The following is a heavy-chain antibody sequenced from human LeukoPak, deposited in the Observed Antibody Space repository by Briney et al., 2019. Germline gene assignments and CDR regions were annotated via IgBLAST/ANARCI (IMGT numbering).Heavy chain of an antibody. J-gene: IGHJ5*02. Sequence: PSETLSLTCTVSGGSISSYYWSWIGQPPAKGLEWIGYIYYSGSTNYNPSLKSRVTISVDTSKNQFSLKLSSVTAADAAVYYCARENRGYYDSSGYLNWFDPWGQGTLVTVSS. D-gene: IGHD3-22*01. V-gene: IGHV4-59*01. CDR3: ARENRGYYDSSGYLNWFDP. CDR1: GGSISSYY. CDR2: IYYSGST.